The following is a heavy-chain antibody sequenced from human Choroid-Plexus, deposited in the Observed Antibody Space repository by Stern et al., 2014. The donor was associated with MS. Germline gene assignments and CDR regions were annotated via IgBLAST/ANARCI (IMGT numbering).Heavy chain of an antibody. J-gene: IGHJ6*02. CDR1: GYIFTGYY. CDR3: ARDQRGITIFGVVTDYYYLGMDV. D-gene: IGHD3-3*01. CDR2: INPNTGGP. Sequence: QVQLGQSGAEVKKPGVSVKVSCKTSGYIFTGYYIHWVRQAPGQGLEWMAWINPNTGGPKYAQKFQGRVTMSRDTSISTAYVELSSLTSDDTAVYYCARDQRGITIFGVVTDYYYLGMDVWGQGTTGTVSS. V-gene: IGHV1-2*02.